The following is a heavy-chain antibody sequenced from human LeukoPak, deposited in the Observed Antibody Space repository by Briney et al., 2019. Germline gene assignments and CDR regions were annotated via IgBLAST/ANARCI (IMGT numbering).Heavy chain of an antibody. V-gene: IGHV1-2*06. Sequence: ASVRVSCKASGYTFTGYYMHWVRQAPGQGLEWTGRINPNSGGTNYAQKFQGRVTMTRDTSISTAYMELSRLRSDDTAVYYCARDRPPVTNYDYWGQGTLVTVSS. CDR2: INPNSGGT. J-gene: IGHJ4*02. CDR3: ARDRPPVTNYDY. D-gene: IGHD4-11*01. CDR1: GYTFTGYY.